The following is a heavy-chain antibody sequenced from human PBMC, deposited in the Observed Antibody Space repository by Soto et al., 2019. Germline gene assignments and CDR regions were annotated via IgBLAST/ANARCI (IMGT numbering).Heavy chain of an antibody. Sequence: QVQLVQSGVEVKKPGASVKVSCKASGYTFISHGISWVRQAPGQGLEWMGWISGKNGNTNYAQKLQGRVTLTTDTSTSTAYMELRRLRSDDTAVYYCARVSSYIVVVPDYGMDVWGQGTTVTVSS. CDR3: ARVSSYIVVVPDYGMDV. CDR1: GYTFISHG. CDR2: ISGKNGNT. V-gene: IGHV1-18*04. J-gene: IGHJ6*02. D-gene: IGHD2-15*01.